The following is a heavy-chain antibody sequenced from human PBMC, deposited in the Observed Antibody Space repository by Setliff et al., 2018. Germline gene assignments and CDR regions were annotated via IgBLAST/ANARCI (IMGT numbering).Heavy chain of an antibody. D-gene: IGHD4-4*01. CDR2: MYYSGKT. V-gene: IGHV4-39*01. J-gene: IGHJ5*02. CDR1: GGYIARSYFY. Sequence: PSETLSLTCTVSGGYIARSYFYWGWIRQSPGKGLEWIGTMYYSGKTFYMPSLQSRVTISADTSTNQLSLKLSSVTAADTAVYYCSRGPSKVRFDTWGRGIPVTVSS. CDR3: SRGPSKVRFDT.